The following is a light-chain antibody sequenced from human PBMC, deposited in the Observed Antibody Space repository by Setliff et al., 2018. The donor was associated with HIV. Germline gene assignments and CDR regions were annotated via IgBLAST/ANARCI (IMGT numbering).Light chain of an antibody. CDR2: DVS. V-gene: IGLV2-11*01. CDR3: CSYAGNSYV. J-gene: IGLJ1*01. Sequence: SVLAQPHSVSGSPGQSVTISCTGTSSDVGGYNYVSWYQQHPDKAPKLMIYDVSKRPSGVPDRFSGSKSGNTASLTISGLQAEDEADYHCCSYAGNSYVFGTGTKVTVL. CDR1: SSDVGGYNY.